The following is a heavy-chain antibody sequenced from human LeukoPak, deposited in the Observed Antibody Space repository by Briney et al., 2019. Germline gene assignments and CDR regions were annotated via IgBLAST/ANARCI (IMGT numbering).Heavy chain of an antibody. CDR3: ASGDYSGTKPDPIDM. CDR2: INPNSGGT. V-gene: IGHV1-2*02. J-gene: IGHJ3*02. D-gene: IGHD1-26*01. CDR1: GYTFTGYY. Sequence: ASVKVSCKTSGYTFTGYYMHWVRQAPGQGLEWMGWINPNSGGTKYAQKFQGRVTMTRDTSIITAYMELSRLTSDDTAVYYCASGDYSGTKPDPIDMWGQGTLVTVSS.